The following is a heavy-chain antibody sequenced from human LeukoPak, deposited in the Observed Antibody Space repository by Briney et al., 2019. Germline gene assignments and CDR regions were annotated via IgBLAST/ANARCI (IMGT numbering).Heavy chain of an antibody. CDR2: IKSKTDGGTT. Sequence: GGSLRLSCAASGFTFSNAWMSWVRQAPGKGLEWVGRIKSKTDGGTTDYAAPVKGRLTISRDDSKNTLYLQMNSLKTEDTAVYYCTTRPYCSGGSCYLAAFDIWGQGTMVTVSS. CDR3: TTRPYCSGGSCYLAAFDI. CDR1: GFTFSNAW. J-gene: IGHJ3*02. V-gene: IGHV3-15*01. D-gene: IGHD2-15*01.